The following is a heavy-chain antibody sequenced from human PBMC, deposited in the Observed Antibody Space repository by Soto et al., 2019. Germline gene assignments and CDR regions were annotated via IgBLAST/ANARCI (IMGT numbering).Heavy chain of an antibody. CDR1: GGTFSSYA. Sequence: QVQLVQSGAEVKKPGSSVKVSCKASGGTFSSYAISWVRQAPGQGLEWMGGIIPIFGTANYAQKFQGRVTITGDEPTTTADWELSSLSFGDPAVYYCAGGDGGDPDVFDFWVKGTMVTVSS. D-gene: IGHD3-16*01. J-gene: IGHJ3*01. CDR2: IIPIFGTA. V-gene: IGHV1-69*01. CDR3: AGGDGGDPDVFDF.